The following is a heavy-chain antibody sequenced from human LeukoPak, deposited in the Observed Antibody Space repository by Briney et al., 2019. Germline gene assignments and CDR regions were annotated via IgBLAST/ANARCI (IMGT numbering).Heavy chain of an antibody. CDR1: GFTFSSYG. D-gene: IGHD6-13*01. CDR2: ISGSGGST. CDR3: AKDQVGGPAIAAAGTGDY. J-gene: IGHJ4*02. Sequence: PGGSLRLSCAASGFTFSSYGMSWVRQAPGKGLEWVSAISGSGGSTYYADSVKGRFTISRDNSKNTLYLQMNSLRAEDTAVYYCAKDQVGGPAIAAAGTGDYWGQGTLVTVSS. V-gene: IGHV3-23*01.